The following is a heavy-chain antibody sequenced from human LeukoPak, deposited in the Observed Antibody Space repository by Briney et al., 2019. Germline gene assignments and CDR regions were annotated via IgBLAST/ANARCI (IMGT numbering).Heavy chain of an antibody. CDR2: IYSGGST. Sequence: GGSLRLSCAASGFTFSSYSMNWVRQAPGKGLEWVSVIYSGGSTYYADSVKGRFTISRDNSKNTLYLQMNSLRAEDTAVYYCARDLEYYYGLKAVDAFDIWGQGTMVTVSS. V-gene: IGHV3-66*01. J-gene: IGHJ3*02. D-gene: IGHD3-10*01. CDR3: ARDLEYYYGLKAVDAFDI. CDR1: GFTFSSYS.